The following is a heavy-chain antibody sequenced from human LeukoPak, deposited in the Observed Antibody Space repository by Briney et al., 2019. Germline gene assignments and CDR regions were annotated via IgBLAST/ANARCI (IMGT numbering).Heavy chain of an antibody. CDR2: IYYSGST. CDR3: ARRKEHLAAAVSPDDAFDI. D-gene: IGHD6-13*01. V-gene: IGHV4-39*01. Sequence: SETLSLTCTVSGGSIRSSSYYWGWIRQPPGKGLEWIGSIYYSGSTYYNPSLKSRVTISVDTSKNQFSLKLSSVTAADTAVYYCARRKEHLAAAVSPDDAFDIWGQGTMVTVSS. CDR1: GGSIRSSSYY. J-gene: IGHJ3*02.